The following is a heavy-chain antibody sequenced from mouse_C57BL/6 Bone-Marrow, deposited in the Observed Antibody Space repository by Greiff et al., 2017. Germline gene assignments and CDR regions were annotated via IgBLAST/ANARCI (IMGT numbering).Heavy chain of an antibody. CDR2: ISSGSSTI. J-gene: IGHJ4*01. V-gene: IGHV5-17*01. CDR1: GFTFSDYG. CDR3: ARHLPDAMDY. Sequence: EVHLVESGGGLVKPGGSLKLSCAASGFTFSDYGMHWVRQAPEKGLEWVAYISSGSSTIYYADTVKGRFTISRDNAKNTLFLQMTSLRSEDTAMYYCARHLPDAMDYWGQGTSVTVSS.